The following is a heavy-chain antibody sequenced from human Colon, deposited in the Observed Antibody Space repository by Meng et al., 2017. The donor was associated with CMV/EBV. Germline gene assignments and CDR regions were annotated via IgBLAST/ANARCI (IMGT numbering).Heavy chain of an antibody. V-gene: IGHV3-23*03. J-gene: IGHJ4*02. CDR3: AKSSGWYGKHYFDS. CDR1: GYTFSSYG. CDR2: IYAGGFSA. D-gene: IGHD6-19*01. Sequence: GGSLRLSCSGSGYTFSSYGVTGVRQAPGRGLGWVSIIYAGGFSARYADSVKGRFTISRNNSANTVYLQMKSLRADDTAVYYCAKSSGWYGKHYFDSWGQGILVTVSS.